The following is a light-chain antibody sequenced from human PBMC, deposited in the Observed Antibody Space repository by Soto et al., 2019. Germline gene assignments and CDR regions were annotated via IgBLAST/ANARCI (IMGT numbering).Light chain of an antibody. CDR3: SSYTSSSTVV. V-gene: IGLV2-14*01. J-gene: IGLJ2*01. CDR2: EVS. CDR1: SSDVGGYNY. Sequence: QSVLTQPASVSGSPGQSITISCTGTSSDVGGYNYVSWYQQHPGKAPKLMIYEVSNRPSGVSNRFSGSKSGNTASLTISGLQAEDEADYYCSSYTSSSTVVFGGGTKLHRP.